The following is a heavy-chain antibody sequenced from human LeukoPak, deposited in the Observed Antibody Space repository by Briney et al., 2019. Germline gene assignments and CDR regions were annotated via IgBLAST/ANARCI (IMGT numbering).Heavy chain of an antibody. Sequence: PGGSLRLSCAASGFTFSSYWMSWVRQAPGKGLEWVANITYDGSEKYYVDSVKGRFTISRDNAKNSLYLQMNSLRAEDTAVYYCARDPRDVYCSGGSCYDNWFDPWGQGTLVTVSS. V-gene: IGHV3-7*01. CDR1: GFTFSSYW. CDR2: ITYDGSEK. D-gene: IGHD2-15*01. CDR3: ARDPRDVYCSGGSCYDNWFDP. J-gene: IGHJ5*02.